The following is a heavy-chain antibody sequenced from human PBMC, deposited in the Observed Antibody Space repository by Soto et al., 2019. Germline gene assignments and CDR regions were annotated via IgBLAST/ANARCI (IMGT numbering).Heavy chain of an antibody. CDR3: AIGMGATKIDY. CDR2: ISASNGNT. D-gene: IGHD1-26*01. CDR1: GYTFTSYG. J-gene: IGHJ4*02. Sequence: QVQLVQSGAEVKNSGASVKVSCKASGYTFTSYGFSWVRQAPGQGLEWMGWISASNGNTNYAQKLQGRVTMTTDTSTGTAYMELRSLRSDDTATYYCAIGMGATKIDYWGQGTLVTVSS. V-gene: IGHV1-18*01.